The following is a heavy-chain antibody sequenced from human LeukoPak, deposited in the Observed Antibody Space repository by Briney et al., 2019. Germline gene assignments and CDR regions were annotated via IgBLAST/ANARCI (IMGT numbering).Heavy chain of an antibody. Sequence: GGSLRLSCAASGFTFSTYWMSWVRQAPGKGLEWVANIKEDGSEKYYLDSAKGRFTISRDNAKNSLYLQMNSLRAEDTAVYYCAREGWFGELLIHPFDNWGQGTLVTVSS. D-gene: IGHD3-10*01. CDR1: GFTFSTYW. V-gene: IGHV3-7*01. CDR2: IKEDGSEK. CDR3: AREGWFGELLIHPFDN. J-gene: IGHJ4*02.